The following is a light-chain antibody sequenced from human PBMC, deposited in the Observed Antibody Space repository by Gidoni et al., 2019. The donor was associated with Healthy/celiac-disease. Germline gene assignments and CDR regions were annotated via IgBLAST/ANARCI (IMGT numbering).Light chain of an antibody. CDR2: AAS. J-gene: IGKJ3*01. CDR1: QGISSY. Sequence: DIQLTQSPTSLSASVGARVTITCRASQGISSYLAWYQQKPGKAPKLLIYAASTLQSGVQSRFSGSGSGTEFSLTISSLQPEDFATYYCQQLNSYPPFTFGPGTKVDIK. CDR3: QQLNSYPPFT. V-gene: IGKV1-9*01.